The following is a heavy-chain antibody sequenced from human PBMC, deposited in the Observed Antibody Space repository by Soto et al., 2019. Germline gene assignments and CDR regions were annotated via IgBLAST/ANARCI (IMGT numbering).Heavy chain of an antibody. CDR1: GYTFTDSW. CDR2: IYPGDSDT. J-gene: IGHJ6*02. CDR3: ARTESGYSYGLADV. V-gene: IGHV5-51*01. Sequence: PGESLKISCQASGYTFTDSWIGWVRQMPGKGLEWMGLIYPGDSDTRYSPPFQGQVTFSADESTRTAYLQWSSLKASDTALYYCARTESGYSYGLADVWGQGTTVTVSS. D-gene: IGHD5-18*01.